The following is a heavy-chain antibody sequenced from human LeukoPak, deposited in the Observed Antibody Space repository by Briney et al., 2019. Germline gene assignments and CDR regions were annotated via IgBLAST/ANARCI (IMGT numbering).Heavy chain of an antibody. CDR1: GYTFTSYG. J-gene: IGHJ6*02. CDR3: TTCLNGAGQPVAIYYYGMDV. CDR2: ISAYNGNT. D-gene: IGHD2-2*01. V-gene: IGHV1-18*01. Sequence: ASVKVSCKASGYTFTSYGISWVRQAPGQGLEWMGWISAYNGNTNYAQKFQGRVTMTTDTSTTTAYMELGSLRSDDTAVYYCTTCLNGAGQPVAIYYYGMDVWGQGTTVTVSS.